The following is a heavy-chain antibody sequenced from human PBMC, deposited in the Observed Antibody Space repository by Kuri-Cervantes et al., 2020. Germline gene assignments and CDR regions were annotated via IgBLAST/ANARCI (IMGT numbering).Heavy chain of an antibody. J-gene: IGHJ4*02. V-gene: IGHV3-7*01. CDR3: ARAIGDYAAY. CDR2: INQDGSKK. CDR1: GFTFSSYW. D-gene: IGHD4-17*01. Sequence: GESLKISCAASGFTFSSYWMSWVRQAPGKGLEWVANINQDGSKKYYVDSVKGRFTISRDNAKNSLYLQMNSLRAEDTAVYYCARAIGDYAAYWGQGTLVPSPQ.